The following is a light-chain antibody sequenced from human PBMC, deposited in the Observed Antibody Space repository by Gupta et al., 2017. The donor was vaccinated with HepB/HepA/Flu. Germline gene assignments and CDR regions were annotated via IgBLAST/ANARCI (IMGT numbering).Light chain of an antibody. Sequence: QSALTQPASVSGSPGPSITISCTGTSSDVGSYNYVSWYQQHPGKVPKVTIYDVNNRPSGVSSRFSGSKSGNTASLTISGLQAEDEADYYCSSYTRNNTWVFGGGTKVTVL. V-gene: IGLV2-14*01. CDR2: DVN. CDR3: SSYTRNNTWV. CDR1: SSDVGSYNY. J-gene: IGLJ3*02.